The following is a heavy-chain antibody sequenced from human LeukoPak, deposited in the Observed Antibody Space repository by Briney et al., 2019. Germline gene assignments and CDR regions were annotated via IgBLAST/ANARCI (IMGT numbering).Heavy chain of an antibody. J-gene: IGHJ3*02. V-gene: IGHV3-7*01. Sequence: PGGSLRLSCEASGFTFGSYWMTWVRQAPGKGLEWVANIKEDGSEAYYVDSVKGRFIIFRDNAKNLLYLQMNSLSAEDTAVYYCARVGILGVGATRRDAFDIWGQGTMVTVSS. CDR1: GFTFGSYW. CDR3: ARVGILGVGATRRDAFDI. CDR2: IKEDGSEA. D-gene: IGHD1-26*01.